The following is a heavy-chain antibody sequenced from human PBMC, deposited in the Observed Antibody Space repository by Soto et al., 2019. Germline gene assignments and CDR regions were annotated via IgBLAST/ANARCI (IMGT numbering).Heavy chain of an antibody. CDR1: GGSISSGDYY. CDR3: APALRLRELSSHDAFDI. D-gene: IGHD3-16*02. V-gene: IGHV4-30-4*01. Sequence: SETLSLTCTVSGGSISSGDYYWSWIRQPPGKGLEWIGYIYYSGSTYYNPSLKSRVTISVDTSKNQFSLKLSSVTAADTAVYYCAPALRLRELSSHDAFDIWGQGTMVTV. J-gene: IGHJ3*02. CDR2: IYYSGST.